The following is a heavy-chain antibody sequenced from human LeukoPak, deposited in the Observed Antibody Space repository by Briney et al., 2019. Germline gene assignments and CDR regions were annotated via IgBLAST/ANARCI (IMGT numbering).Heavy chain of an antibody. J-gene: IGHJ3*02. D-gene: IGHD3-10*01. CDR3: AKEGAESFPDAFDI. Sequence: SETLSLTCTVSGGSISPYYWSWLRQPPRKGLYLIGYISYSGSTKNNPSLKSRVTISVDTSKNQFSLKLTSVTAADTAVYYCAKEGAESFPDAFDIWGQGTMITVSS. CDR2: ISYSGST. CDR1: GGSISPYY. V-gene: IGHV4-59*01.